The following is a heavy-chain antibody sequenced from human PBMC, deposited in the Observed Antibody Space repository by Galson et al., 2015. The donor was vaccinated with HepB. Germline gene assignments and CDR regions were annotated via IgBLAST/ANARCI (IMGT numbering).Heavy chain of an antibody. CDR2: IKEDGSEK. Sequence: SLRLSCAASGFTFSSYWMSWVRQAPGKGLERVANIKEDGSEKYYVDSVKGRFTISRDNAKNSLYLQMNSLRAEDTAVYYCARVKSGWYGFDYWGQGTLVTVSS. CDR3: ARVKSGWYGFDY. J-gene: IGHJ4*02. V-gene: IGHV3-7*03. CDR1: GFTFSSYW. D-gene: IGHD6-19*01.